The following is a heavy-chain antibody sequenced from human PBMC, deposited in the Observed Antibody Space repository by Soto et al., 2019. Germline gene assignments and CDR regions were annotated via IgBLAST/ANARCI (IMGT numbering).Heavy chain of an antibody. V-gene: IGHV3-30*18. CDR2: ISYDGSNK. J-gene: IGHJ6*02. CDR1: GFTFSSYG. D-gene: IGHD2-2*02. Sequence: GGSLRLSCAASGFTFSSYGMHWVRQAPGKGLEWVAVISYDGSNKYYADSVKGRFTISRDNSKNTLYLQVNSLRAEDTAVYYCAKSYISLYGMDVWGQGTTVTVSS. CDR3: AKSYISLYGMDV.